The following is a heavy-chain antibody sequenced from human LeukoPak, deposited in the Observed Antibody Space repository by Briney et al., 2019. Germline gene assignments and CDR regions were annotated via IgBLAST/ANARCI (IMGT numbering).Heavy chain of an antibody. Sequence: PSETLSLTCAVYGGSFSGYYWSWIRQPPGKGLEWIGCIYYSGSTNYNPSLKSRVSMSVDTSKSQFSLKLSSVTAADTAVYYCATGSIVGVLWGWGQGTLVTVSS. J-gene: IGHJ4*02. CDR3: ATGSIVGVLWG. D-gene: IGHD1-26*01. CDR2: IYYSGST. CDR1: GGSFSGYY. V-gene: IGHV4-59*01.